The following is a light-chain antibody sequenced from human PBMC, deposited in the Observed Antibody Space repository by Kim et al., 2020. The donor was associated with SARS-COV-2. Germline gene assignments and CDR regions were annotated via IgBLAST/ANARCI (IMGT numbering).Light chain of an antibody. CDR3: QQYGNSPLT. J-gene: IGKJ4*01. CDR2: GAS. Sequence: SPGERATLSCRASQSVTSSHLAWYQQKPGQAPSLLIYGASSRATAIPDRFSGSGSGTDFTLTISRLEPEDSAVYYCQQYGNSPLTFGGGTKVDIK. CDR1: QSVTSSH. V-gene: IGKV3-20*01.